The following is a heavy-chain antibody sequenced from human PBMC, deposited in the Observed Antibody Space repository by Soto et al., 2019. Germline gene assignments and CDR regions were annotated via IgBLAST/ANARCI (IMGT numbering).Heavy chain of an antibody. D-gene: IGHD3-3*01. CDR3: ARDAYYYDFWSGYDKGVYYYYGMDV. CDR2: ISSSSSYI. CDR1: GFTFSSYS. Sequence: NPGGSLRLCCAASGFTFSSYSMNWVRQAPGKGLEWVSSISSSSSYIYYADSVKGRFTISRDNAKNSLYLQMNSLRAEDTAVYYCARDAYYYDFWSGYDKGVYYYYGMDVWGQGTTVTVSS. V-gene: IGHV3-21*01. J-gene: IGHJ6*02.